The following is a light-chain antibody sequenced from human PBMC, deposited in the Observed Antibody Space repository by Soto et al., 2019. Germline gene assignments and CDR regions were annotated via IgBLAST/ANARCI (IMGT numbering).Light chain of an antibody. CDR1: RTDVGGYNF. Sequence: QSALTQPASVSGSPGQSITISCTGTRTDVGGYNFVSWYQQHPGKAPTLIIYEVSNRPSGVSNRFSGSKSDNTASLTISGLQAEDEADYYCCSYVSSKTYVFGTGTKVTVL. V-gene: IGLV2-14*01. J-gene: IGLJ1*01. CDR2: EVS. CDR3: CSYVSSKTYV.